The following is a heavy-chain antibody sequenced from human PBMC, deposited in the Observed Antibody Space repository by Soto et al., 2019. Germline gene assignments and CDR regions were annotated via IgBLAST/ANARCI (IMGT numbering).Heavy chain of an antibody. CDR1: GFTFSSYA. J-gene: IGHJ6*02. CDR2: ISGIGGST. Sequence: PGGSLRLSCAASGFTFSSYAVSSVRQATGKGLEWVQAISGIGGSTYYADSVKGRFTISRDNSKKTLYLQMNSLRAEDTAVYYCAKDLGYYDFWSGYYHYYYGMDVWGQGTTVTVSS. CDR3: AKDLGYYDFWSGYYHYYYGMDV. D-gene: IGHD3-3*01. V-gene: IGHV3-23*01.